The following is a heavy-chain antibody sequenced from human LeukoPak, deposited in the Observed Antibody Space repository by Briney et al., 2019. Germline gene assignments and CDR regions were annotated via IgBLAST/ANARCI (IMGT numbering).Heavy chain of an antibody. J-gene: IGHJ6*03. V-gene: IGHV1-58*02. CDR2: IVVGSGNT. CDR1: GFTFTSSA. CDR3: AAASKNCSSTSCPPIGPNYYYYYYMDV. Sequence: GASVKVSCKASGFTFTSSAMQWVRQARGQRLEWIGWIVVGSGNTNYAQKFQERVTITRDMSTSTAYMELSSLRSEDTAVYYCAAASKNCSSTSCPPIGPNYYYYYYMDVWGKGTTVTVSS. D-gene: IGHD2-2*01.